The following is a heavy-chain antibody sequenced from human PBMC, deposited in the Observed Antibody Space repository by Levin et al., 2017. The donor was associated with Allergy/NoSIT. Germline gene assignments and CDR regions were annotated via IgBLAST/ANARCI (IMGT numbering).Heavy chain of an antibody. D-gene: IGHD2-21*02. V-gene: IGHV3-23*01. CDR2: ISGSGGST. Sequence: LSLTCAASGFTFSSYAMSWVRQAPGKGLEWVSAISGSGGSTYYADSVKGRFTISRDNSKNTLYLQMNSLRAEDTAVYYCAKDRGGDSMWASDYWGQGTLVTVSS. J-gene: IGHJ4*02. CDR3: AKDRGGDSMWASDY. CDR1: GFTFSSYA.